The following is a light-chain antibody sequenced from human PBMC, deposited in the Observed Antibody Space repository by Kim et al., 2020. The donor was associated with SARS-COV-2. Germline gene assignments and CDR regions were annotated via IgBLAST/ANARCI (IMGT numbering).Light chain of an antibody. J-gene: IGKJ2*01. CDR1: ENINTW. CDR2: LAS. V-gene: IGKV1-5*03. CDR3: QHYSRFPYT. Sequence: SASLGDRVTITCQASENINTWLAWYQQKPGKAPNLLIYLASTLETGVPPRFSGSGSGTEFTLTINSLQPDDFATYYCQHYSRFPYTFGQGTKLEI.